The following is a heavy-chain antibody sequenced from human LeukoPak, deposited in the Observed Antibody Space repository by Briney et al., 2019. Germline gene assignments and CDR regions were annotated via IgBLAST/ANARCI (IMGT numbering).Heavy chain of an antibody. CDR3: ATLHGYCSSTSCYPDAFDT. CDR2: ISAYNGNT. J-gene: IGHJ3*02. CDR1: GYTFTSYG. D-gene: IGHD2-2*03. V-gene: IGHV1-18*01. Sequence: GASVKVSCKASGYTFTSYGISWVRQAPGQGLEWMGWISAYNGNTNYAQKLQGRVTMTTDTSTSTAYMELSSLRSEDTAVYYCATLHGYCSSTSCYPDAFDTWGQGTMVTVSS.